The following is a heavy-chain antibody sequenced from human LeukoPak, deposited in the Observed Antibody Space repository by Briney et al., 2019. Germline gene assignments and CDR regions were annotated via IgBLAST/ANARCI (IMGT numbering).Heavy chain of an antibody. D-gene: IGHD3-9*01. J-gene: IGHJ4*02. CDR1: GFTFSSYA. CDR2: IKQDVREK. V-gene: IGHV3-7*04. CDR3: ARESLLTGYN. Sequence: GGSLRLSCAASGFTFSSYAMSWVRQAPGKGREWVAKIKQDVREKYYVDSVKGRFTISRDNAKNSLYLQMNSLRVEDTAVYYCARESLLTGYNWGQGSLVTVSS.